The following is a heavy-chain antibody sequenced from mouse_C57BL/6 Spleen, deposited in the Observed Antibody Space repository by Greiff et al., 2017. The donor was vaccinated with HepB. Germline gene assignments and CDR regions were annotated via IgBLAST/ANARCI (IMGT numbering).Heavy chain of an antibody. CDR3: ASGNWDYFDY. Sequence: EVQRVESEGGLVQPGSSMKLSCTASGFTFSDYYMAWVRQVPEKGLEWVANINYDGSITYYLDSLKSRFIISRDNSKNMLDLHMSSLKSEDTATYYCASGNWDYFDYWGQGTTLTVSS. D-gene: IGHD2-1*01. CDR1: GFTFSDYY. J-gene: IGHJ2*01. CDR2: INYDGSIT. V-gene: IGHV5-16*01.